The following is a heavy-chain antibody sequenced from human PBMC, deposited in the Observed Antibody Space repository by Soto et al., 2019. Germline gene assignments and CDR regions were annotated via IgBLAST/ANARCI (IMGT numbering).Heavy chain of an antibody. Sequence: PGGSLRLSCAASGFTFSSYSMNWVLQAPGKGLEWVSSISSSSSYIYYADSVKGRFTISRDNAKNSLYLQMNSLRAEDTAVYYSARVVGVVVPAAILAWGQGTLVTVSS. CDR1: GFTFSSYS. CDR2: ISSSSSYI. V-gene: IGHV3-21*01. D-gene: IGHD2-2*01. CDR3: ARVVGVVVPAAILA. J-gene: IGHJ4*02.